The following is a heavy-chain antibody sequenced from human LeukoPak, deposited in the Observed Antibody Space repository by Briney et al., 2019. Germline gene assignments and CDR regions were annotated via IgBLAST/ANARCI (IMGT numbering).Heavy chain of an antibody. J-gene: IGHJ4*02. CDR3: ARDGTYTDYDPDFDI. Sequence: GGSLTLSCAASGFTFSRFWMSWVREAPGQGLVWVANIKQDGSEKYYVASVKGRFTISRDNAKNSLYLQMNSLRAEDTAVFYCARDGTYTDYDPDFDIWGQGTLVTVSS. CDR1: GFTFSRFW. V-gene: IGHV3-7*04. D-gene: IGHD5-12*01. CDR2: IKQDGSEK.